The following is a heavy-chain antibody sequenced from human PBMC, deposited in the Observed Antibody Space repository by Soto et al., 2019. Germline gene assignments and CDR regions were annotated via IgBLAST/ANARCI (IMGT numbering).Heavy chain of an antibody. CDR3: ARDHKEVRGVIIGAFDI. V-gene: IGHV3-66*01. D-gene: IGHD3-10*01. J-gene: IGHJ3*02. Sequence: GGSLRLSCAASGFTVSSNYMSWVRQAPGKGLEWVSVIYSGGSTYYADSVKGRFTISRDNSKNTLYLQMNSLRAEDTAVYYCARDHKEVRGVIIGAFDIWGQRTMVTVSS. CDR2: IYSGGST. CDR1: GFTVSSNY.